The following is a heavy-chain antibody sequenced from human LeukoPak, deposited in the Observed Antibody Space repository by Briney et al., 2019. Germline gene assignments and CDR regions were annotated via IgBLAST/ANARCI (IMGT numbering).Heavy chain of an antibody. CDR2: INPNSGGT. J-gene: IGHJ4*02. D-gene: IGHD3-3*01. Sequence: VTANVSSKGSGYTFTAYYMQWARQAPGQGLERMGWINPNSGGTNYAQKFQGRVAMTRDTSISTAYMELSRLRSDDTAVYYCARVYYDFWSGYPPFDYWGQGALVTVSS. CDR1: GYTFTAYY. CDR3: ARVYYDFWSGYPPFDY. V-gene: IGHV1-2*02.